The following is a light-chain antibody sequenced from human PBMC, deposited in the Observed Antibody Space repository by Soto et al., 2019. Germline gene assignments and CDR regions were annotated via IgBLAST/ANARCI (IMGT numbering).Light chain of an antibody. CDR1: QTVSSN. V-gene: IGKV3-11*01. Sequence: IVLTQSPGTLSLSPGERATLSCRASQTVSSNFLAWYQEKPGQGPRLLIYDASNRATGIPARFSGSGSGTDFTLTISSLEPEDFAVYYCQQRSNWPPITFGQGTRLEIK. J-gene: IGKJ5*01. CDR3: QQRSNWPPIT. CDR2: DAS.